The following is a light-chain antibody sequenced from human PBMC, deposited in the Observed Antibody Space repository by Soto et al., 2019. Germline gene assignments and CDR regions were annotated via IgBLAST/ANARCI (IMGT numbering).Light chain of an antibody. V-gene: IGLV2-11*01. CDR2: AVN. J-gene: IGLJ3*02. CDR3: CSYAGSYTWV. Sequence: QSVLTQPRSVSGSPGQSVTISCTGTSSDVGDYNYVSWYQQHPGKAPKLLIYAVNMRPSGVPDRVSGSKSGNTASLTSSGLQAEDEADYSCCSYAGSYTWVFGGGAKVTVL. CDR1: SSDVGDYNY.